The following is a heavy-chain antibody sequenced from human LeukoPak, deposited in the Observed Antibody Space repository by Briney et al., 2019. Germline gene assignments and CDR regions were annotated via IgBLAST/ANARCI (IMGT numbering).Heavy chain of an antibody. Sequence: GGSLRLSCAASGFTFSSYEMNWVRQAPGKGLEWVSYISSSGSTIYYADSVKGRFTISRDNSKNTLYLQMNSLRAEDTAVYYCARCRGSLWFGGFRSPGMDVWGKGTTVTISS. V-gene: IGHV3-48*03. CDR3: ARCRGSLWFGGFRSPGMDV. D-gene: IGHD3-10*01. CDR1: GFTFSSYE. J-gene: IGHJ6*04. CDR2: ISSSGSTI.